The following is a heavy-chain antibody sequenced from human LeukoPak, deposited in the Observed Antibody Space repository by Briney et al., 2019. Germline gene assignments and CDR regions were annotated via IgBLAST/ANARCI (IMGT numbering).Heavy chain of an antibody. CDR1: GGSISSSSYY. D-gene: IGHD3-22*01. J-gene: IGHJ4*02. CDR3: ARQRSGYYYFDY. V-gene: IGHV4-39*01. CDR2: IYYSGST. Sequence: SETLSLTCTVSGGSISSSSYYWGWIRQPPGKGLEWIGSIYYSGSTYYNPSLKSRVTISVDTSKNQFSLKLSSVTAADTAVYYCARQRSGYYYFDYWGQGTLVTASS.